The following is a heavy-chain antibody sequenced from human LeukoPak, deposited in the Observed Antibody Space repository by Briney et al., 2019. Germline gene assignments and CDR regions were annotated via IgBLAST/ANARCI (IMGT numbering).Heavy chain of an antibody. D-gene: IGHD4-17*01. CDR3: ARGLGPLDYGDYDAFDI. CDR1: GFTFSSYS. Sequence: PGGSLRLSCAASGFTFSSYSMSWVRQAPGKGLEWVSSISSSSSSYIYYADSVKGRFTISRDNAKNSLYLQMNSLRAEDTAVYYCARGLGPLDYGDYDAFDIWGQGTMVTVSS. J-gene: IGHJ3*02. CDR2: ISSSSSSYI. V-gene: IGHV3-21*01.